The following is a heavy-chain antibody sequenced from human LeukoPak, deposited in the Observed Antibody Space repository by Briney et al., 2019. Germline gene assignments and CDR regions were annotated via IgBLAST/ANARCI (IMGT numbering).Heavy chain of an antibody. CDR2: ISYDGSNK. Sequence: QTGGSLRLSCAASGFTFSSYGMHWVRQAPGKGLEWVAVISYDGSNKYYADSVKGRFTISRDNSKNTLYLQMNSLRAEDTAVYYCAKVPVPYGYYYYYYGMDVWGQGTTVTVSS. J-gene: IGHJ6*02. V-gene: IGHV3-30*18. D-gene: IGHD4-17*01. CDR3: AKVPVPYGYYYYYYGMDV. CDR1: GFTFSSYG.